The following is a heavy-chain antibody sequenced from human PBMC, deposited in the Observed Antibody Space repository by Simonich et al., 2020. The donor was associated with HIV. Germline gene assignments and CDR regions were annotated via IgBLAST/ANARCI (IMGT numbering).Heavy chain of an antibody. CDR2: VNPNGCNS. J-gene: IGHJ4*02. Sequence: QVQLVQSGAEVKKPGASVKVSCKASGYTFTRYDINWVRQATGQGIEWMGGVNPNGCNSGYAQEFQGRVTMTSNTSISTAYMELSSLRSEDTAVYYCATSDIVVVPKPFLADYWGQGTLVTVSS. V-gene: IGHV1-8*01. CDR3: ATSDIVVVPKPFLADY. D-gene: IGHD2-15*01. CDR1: GYTFTRYD.